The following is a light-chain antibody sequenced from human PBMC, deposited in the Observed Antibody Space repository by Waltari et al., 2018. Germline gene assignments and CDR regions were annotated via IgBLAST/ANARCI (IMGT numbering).Light chain of an antibody. CDR2: LGS. CDR3: MQALQTPVT. V-gene: IGKV2-28*01. CDR1: QSLLHSTGYNY. J-gene: IGKJ5*01. Sequence: EIVLTQSPLSLPVIPGAPASMPCRSNQSLLHSTGYNYLHWYLQKPGQSPQILIYLGSNRASGVPDRFSGSASGTDFTVKISRVEAEDVGVYYCMQALQTPVTFGQGTRLEIK.